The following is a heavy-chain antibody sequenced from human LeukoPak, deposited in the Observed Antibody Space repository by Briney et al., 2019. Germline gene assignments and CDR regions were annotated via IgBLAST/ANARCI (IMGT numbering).Heavy chain of an antibody. V-gene: IGHV3-53*01. D-gene: IGHD3-10*01. Sequence: GGSLRLSCAASGFPFSVHSMHRVRQAPGKGLEWVSVIYSGGSTYYADSVKGRFTISRDNSKNTLYLQMNSLRAEDTAGYYCARGGTGSGRYYYYGMTVWGQGTTVTVSS. CDR2: IYSGGST. CDR3: ARGGTGSGRYYYYGMTV. J-gene: IGHJ6*02. CDR1: GFPFSVHS.